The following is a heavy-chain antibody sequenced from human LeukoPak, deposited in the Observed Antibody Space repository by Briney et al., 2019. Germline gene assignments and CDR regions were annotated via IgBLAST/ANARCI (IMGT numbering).Heavy chain of an antibody. CDR2: IYSGGST. J-gene: IGHJ3*02. Sequence: QPGGSLRLSCAASGFTVSSNYMSWVRQAPGKGLEWVSVIYSGGSTYYADSVKGRFTISRDNSKNTLYLQMNSLRAEDTAVYYCARKSSGWSRAFDIWGQGTMVTVSS. V-gene: IGHV3-66*01. CDR1: GFTVSSNY. D-gene: IGHD6-19*01. CDR3: ARKSSGWSRAFDI.